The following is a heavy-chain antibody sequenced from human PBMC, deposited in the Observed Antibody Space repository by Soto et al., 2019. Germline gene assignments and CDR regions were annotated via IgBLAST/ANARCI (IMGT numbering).Heavy chain of an antibody. CDR2: MYPDSADI. CDR1: GYTFSGYF. J-gene: IGHJ6*02. Sequence: VASVKVSCKASGYTFSGYFVHWVRQAPGQGPEWMGRMYPDSADIIYAQKFQGRVTMTTDTSISTAYMELSRLTSDDTAVYYCAGEMQRGLDVWGQGTTVTVSS. CDR3: AGEMQRGLDV. V-gene: IGHV1-2*06. D-gene: IGHD2-15*01.